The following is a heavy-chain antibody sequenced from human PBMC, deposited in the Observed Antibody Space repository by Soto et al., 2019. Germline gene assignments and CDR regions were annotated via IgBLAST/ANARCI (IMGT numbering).Heavy chain of an antibody. CDR1: GGSIDTYY. V-gene: IGHV4-59*03. J-gene: IGHJ4*02. D-gene: IGHD1-26*01. CDR3: VGARYGGVGATYSES. CDR2: IYYSGTT. Sequence: NPSETLSLTCSVSGGSIDTYYWTWFRQAPGRGLECIGNIYYSGTTNINPALESRVSLSIDRAKRQFSLTLSSVTAADTAVYYCVGARYGGVGATYSESWGQGALVTVSS.